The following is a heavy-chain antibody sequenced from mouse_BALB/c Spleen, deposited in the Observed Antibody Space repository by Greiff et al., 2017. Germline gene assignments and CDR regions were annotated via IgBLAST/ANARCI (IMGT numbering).Heavy chain of an antibody. D-gene: IGHD2-14*01. J-gene: IGHJ3*01. V-gene: IGHV1S56*01. CDR1: GYTFTSYY. CDR3: ARIYRYDGGPWFAY. Sequence: QVQLQQSGPELVKPGASVRISCKASGYTFTSYYIHWVKQRPGQGLEWIGWIYPGNVNTKYNEKFKGKAKLTAEQSSSTAYMQLSSLTSEDSAVYFCARIYRYDGGPWFAYWGQGTLVTVSA. CDR2: IYPGNVNT.